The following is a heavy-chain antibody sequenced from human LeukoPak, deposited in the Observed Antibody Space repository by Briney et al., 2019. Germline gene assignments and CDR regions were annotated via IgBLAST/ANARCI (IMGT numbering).Heavy chain of an antibody. D-gene: IGHD6-19*01. CDR1: GFTFSNYW. J-gene: IGHJ4*02. V-gene: IGHV3-74*01. CDR3: ARGSSGWYGIDY. Sequence: GGSLRLSCAASGFTFSNYWMHWVRQVPGKGLVCVSRINIDGTSTSYADSVKGRFTISRDNGKNALYLQMNSLRAEDTAVYYCARGSSGWYGIDYWGQGALVNVSS. CDR2: INIDGTST.